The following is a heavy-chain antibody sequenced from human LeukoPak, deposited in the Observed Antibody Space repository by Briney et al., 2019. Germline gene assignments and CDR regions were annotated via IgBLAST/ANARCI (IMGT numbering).Heavy chain of an antibody. Sequence: PSETLSLTCAVYGGSFSGYYWSWIRQPPGKGLEWIGEINHSGSTNYNPSLKSRVTISVDTSKNQFSLKLSSVTAADTAVYYCVRGCLLRFLEWLQTTSYCWFDPWGQGTLVTVSS. CDR3: VRGCLLRFLEWLQTTSYCWFDP. D-gene: IGHD3-3*01. V-gene: IGHV4-34*01. CDR2: INHSGST. J-gene: IGHJ5*02. CDR1: GGSFSGYY.